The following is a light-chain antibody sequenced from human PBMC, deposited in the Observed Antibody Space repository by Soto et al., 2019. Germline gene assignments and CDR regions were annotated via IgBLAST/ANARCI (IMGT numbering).Light chain of an antibody. CDR2: DAS. CDR3: HVWDSSSEHV. CDR1: NIGSKS. V-gene: IGLV3-21*02. J-gene: IGLJ1*01. Sequence: SYELTQPPSVSVAPGQTARITCGGNNIGSKSVHWYQQKPGQAPVLVVDDASDRPSGIPERFSGSNSGNTATLTISRVEAGDEADYFCHVWDSSSEHVFGTGTKLTVL.